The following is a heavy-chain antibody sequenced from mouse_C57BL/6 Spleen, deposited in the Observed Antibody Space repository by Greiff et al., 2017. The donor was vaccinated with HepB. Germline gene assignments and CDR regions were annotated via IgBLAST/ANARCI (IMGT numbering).Heavy chain of an antibody. J-gene: IGHJ4*01. CDR3: AREGGLRAMDY. Sequence: VKLQESGPELVKPGASVKISCKASGYAFSSSWMNWVKQRPGKGLEWIGRIYPGDGDTNYNGKFKGKATLTADKSSSTAYMQLSSLTSEDSAVYFCAREGGLRAMDYWGQGTSVTVSS. D-gene: IGHD2-4*01. CDR1: GYAFSSSW. V-gene: IGHV1-82*01. CDR2: IYPGDGDT.